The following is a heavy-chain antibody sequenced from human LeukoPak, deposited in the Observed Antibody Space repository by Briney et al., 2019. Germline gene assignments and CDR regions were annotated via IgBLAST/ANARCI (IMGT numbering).Heavy chain of an antibody. CDR1: GYTLTELS. J-gene: IGHJ4*02. CDR2: FHPENGGT. V-gene: IGHV1-24*01. Sequence: ASVKVSCKVSGYTLTELSMHWVRQAPGNGLEWMGGFHPENGGTIYAQKFQGRVTMTEDTSTDTAYMELSSLSSEDTAVYYCATTPGCSSTSCYDNWGQGTLVTVSS. D-gene: IGHD2-2*01. CDR3: ATTPGCSSTSCYDN.